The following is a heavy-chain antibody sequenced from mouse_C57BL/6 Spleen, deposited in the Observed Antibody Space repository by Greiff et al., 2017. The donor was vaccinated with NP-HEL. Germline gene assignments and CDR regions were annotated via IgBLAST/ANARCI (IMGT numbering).Heavy chain of an antibody. CDR1: GYTFTSYW. CDR3: ARDAYYYGSSYDD. D-gene: IGHD1-1*01. CDR2: IDPSDSET. J-gene: IGHJ2*01. V-gene: IGHV1-52*01. Sequence: QVQLQQPGAELVRPGSSVTLSCKASGYTFTSYWMHWVKQRPIQGLEWIGNIDPSDSETHYNQKFKDKATVTVDKSSSTAYMQLSSLTSEDSAVYYCARDAYYYGSSYDDWGQGTTLTVSS.